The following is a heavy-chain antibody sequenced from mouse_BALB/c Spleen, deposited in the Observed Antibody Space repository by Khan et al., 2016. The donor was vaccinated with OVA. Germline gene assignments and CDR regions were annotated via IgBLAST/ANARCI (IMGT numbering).Heavy chain of an antibody. V-gene: IGHV3-2*02. CDR2: ISYSGNT. D-gene: IGHD1-1*01. J-gene: IGHJ2*01. Sequence: EVELQESGPGLVKPSQSLSLTCTVTGYSITSDYAWNWIRQFPGNKLEWMGYISYSGNTKYNPSLKSRISITRDTSKHQFFLKLNSVTIEETATYYCSGIYGGDFDYWGQGPTLTVSS. CDR3: SGIYGGDFDY. CDR1: GYSITSDYA.